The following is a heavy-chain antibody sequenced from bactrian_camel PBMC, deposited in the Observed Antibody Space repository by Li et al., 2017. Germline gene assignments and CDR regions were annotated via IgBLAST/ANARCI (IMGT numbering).Heavy chain of an antibody. CDR1: GDTFSRYY. D-gene: IGHD7*01. CDR3: ASGRGLVVHRKRFCNADWDY. CDR2: IDTAGST. V-gene: IGHV3S53*01. J-gene: IGHJ4*01. Sequence: VQLVESGGGSVQAGGSLRLSCVASGDTFSRYYMAWFRQAPGKEREGVAAIDTAGSTTYTYAVKGRFTNTLHNAQKTAYLQMNNLKPEDSDTYYCASGRGLVVHRKRFCNADWDYWGQGTQVTVS.